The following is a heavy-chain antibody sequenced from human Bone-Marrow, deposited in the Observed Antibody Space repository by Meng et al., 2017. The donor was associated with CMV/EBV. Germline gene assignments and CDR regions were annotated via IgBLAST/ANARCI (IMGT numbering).Heavy chain of an antibody. D-gene: IGHD6-19*01. V-gene: IGHV3-53*01. CDR1: GITVSTNY. Sequence: GGSLRLSCAASGITVSTNYMSWVRQAPGKGLEWVSVIYSGGSTYYADSVKGRFTISRDNSKNTLYLQMNSLRAEDTALYYCAREGALAGKGGGFAPWGQGPRVTCFS. CDR3: AREGALAGKGGGFAP. CDR2: IYSGGST. J-gene: IGHJ5*02.